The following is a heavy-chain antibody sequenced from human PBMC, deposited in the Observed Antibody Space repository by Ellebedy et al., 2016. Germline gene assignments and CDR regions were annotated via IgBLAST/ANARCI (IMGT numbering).Heavy chain of an antibody. CDR3: ARAYAFEQRTPADGGGEYFQH. J-gene: IGHJ1*01. CDR2: INPNSGGT. V-gene: IGHV1-2*04. CDR1: GYTFTGYY. Sequence: ASVKVSCKASGYTFTGYYMHWVRQAPGQGLEWMGWINPNSGGTNYAQKFQGWVTMTTDTSTSTAYMELRSLRSDDTAVYYCARAYAFEQRTPADGGGEYFQHWGQGTLVTVSS. D-gene: IGHD6-25*01.